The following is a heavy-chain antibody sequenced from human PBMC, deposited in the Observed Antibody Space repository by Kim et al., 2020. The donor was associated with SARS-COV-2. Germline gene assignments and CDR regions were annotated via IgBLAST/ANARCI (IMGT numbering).Heavy chain of an antibody. D-gene: IGHD2-21*01. V-gene: IGHV3-64D*08. J-gene: IGHJ4*02. Sequence: YADSLKGRVTISRDNSKNTLYLQMGSLRAEDSAVYFCVKSNIVASCHFGSWGAGTLVTVSS. CDR3: VKSNIVASCHFGS.